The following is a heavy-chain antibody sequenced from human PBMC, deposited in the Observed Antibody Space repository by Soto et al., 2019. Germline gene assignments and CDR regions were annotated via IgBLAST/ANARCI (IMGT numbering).Heavy chain of an antibody. CDR3: AKDQSNSNPLYYFDF. CDR2: MSRTGDNT. Sequence: GGSLRLSCAASGFTFSIYAMTWVRQSPGKGLEWVSSMSRTGDNTYYADSVKGRFTISRDNSKNTLYLQMNSLRAEDTSIYYCAKDQSNSNPLYYFDFWGPGTLVTVSS. J-gene: IGHJ4*02. V-gene: IGHV3-23*01. CDR1: GFTFSIYA. D-gene: IGHD3-22*01.